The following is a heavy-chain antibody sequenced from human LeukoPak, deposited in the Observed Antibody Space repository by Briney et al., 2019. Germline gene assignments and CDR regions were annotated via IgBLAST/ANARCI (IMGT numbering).Heavy chain of an antibody. D-gene: IGHD2-2*01. J-gene: IGHJ4*02. CDR3: ARDLEHCRNIICSNSAY. CDR2: MNPNSGNT. Sequence: ASVKVSCKASGYTFSSYDINWVRQATGQGLEWMGWMNPNSGNTVYAQKFQGRVTMTRDTSISTAYMELSSLRSEDTAVYYCARDLEHCRNIICSNSAYWGQGTLVTVSS. V-gene: IGHV1-8*01. CDR1: GYTFSSYD.